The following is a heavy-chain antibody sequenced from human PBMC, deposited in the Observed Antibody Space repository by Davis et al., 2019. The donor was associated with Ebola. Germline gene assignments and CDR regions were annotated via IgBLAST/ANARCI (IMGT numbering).Heavy chain of an antibody. CDR3: ATEDNAFDI. CDR2: FDPEDGKT. Sequence: ASVKVSCKVSGHTLTEFSMHWVRQAPGKGLEWMGGFDPEDGKTIYAQKFQGRVTMTGDTSTDTAYMELSSLRSEDTAVYYCATEDNAFDIWGQGTMVTVS. J-gene: IGHJ3*02. CDR1: GHTLTEFS. V-gene: IGHV1-24*01.